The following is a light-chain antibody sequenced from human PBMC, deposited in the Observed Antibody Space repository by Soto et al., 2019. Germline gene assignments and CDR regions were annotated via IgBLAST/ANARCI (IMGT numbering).Light chain of an antibody. CDR1: NIGSKN. J-gene: IGLJ2*01. CDR3: QVWDSSSDHVI. V-gene: IGLV3-21*02. CDR2: DDR. Sequence: SYELTQPPSVSEAPGQTARITCAGTNIGSKNVHWYQQKPGQAPTLVVYDDRSRPSGIPERLSGYNSGNTATLTISRVEAADEADYYCQVWDSSSDHVIFGGGTKLTVL.